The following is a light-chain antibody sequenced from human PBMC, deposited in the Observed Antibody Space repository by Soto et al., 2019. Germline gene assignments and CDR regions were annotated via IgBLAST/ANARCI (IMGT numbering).Light chain of an antibody. V-gene: IGKV1-27*01. CDR3: QKYNSAPWT. Sequence: DIQMTQSPSSLSASVGDRVTITCRASQGISNYLAWYQQQPGKVPKLLIYVASTLQSVVPSRFSASGSGTDVTLTISSLQTEDVATYYCQKYNSAPWTFGQGTNVEIK. CDR1: QGISNY. J-gene: IGKJ1*01. CDR2: VAS.